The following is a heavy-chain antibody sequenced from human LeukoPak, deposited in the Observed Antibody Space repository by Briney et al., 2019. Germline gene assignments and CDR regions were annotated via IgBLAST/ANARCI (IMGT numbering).Heavy chain of an antibody. Sequence: SETLSLTCTVSGGSISGYYWSWIHQPPGKGLEWIGEINHSGSTNYNPSLKSRVTISVDTSKNQFSLKLSSVTAADTAVYYCASEYYSSSSSSWGQGTLVTVSS. CDR2: INHSGST. V-gene: IGHV4-34*01. CDR1: GGSISGYY. D-gene: IGHD6-6*01. J-gene: IGHJ5*02. CDR3: ASEYYSSSSSS.